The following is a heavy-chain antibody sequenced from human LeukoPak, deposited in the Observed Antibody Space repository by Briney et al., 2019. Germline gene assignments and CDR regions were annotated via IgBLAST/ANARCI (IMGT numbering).Heavy chain of an antibody. CDR3: ARAPSGYYQENRWSAEYFQH. V-gene: IGHV1-18*01. CDR1: GYTFTSYG. J-gene: IGHJ1*01. Sequence: GASVKVSCKASGYTFTSYGISWVRQAPGQGLEWMGWISAYNGNTNYAQKLQGSVTMTTDTSTSTAYMELRSLRSDDTAVYYCARAPSGYYQENRWSAEYFQHWGQGTLVTVSS. CDR2: ISAYNGNT. D-gene: IGHD3-22*01.